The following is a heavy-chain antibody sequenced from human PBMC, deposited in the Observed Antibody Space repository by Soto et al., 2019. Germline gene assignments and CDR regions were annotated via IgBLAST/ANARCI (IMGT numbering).Heavy chain of an antibody. CDR2: INTDGGTT. J-gene: IGHJ5*02. D-gene: IGHD1-26*01. CDR3: VRVGSGPSSWRDP. Sequence: PGGSLRLSCAASGFTFSSYWMSWVRQAPGKGLVWVSRINTDGGTTTYAESVKGRFTISRDNARNTLYLQMNSLRPEDTALYYCVRVGSGPSSWRDPWGQGTLVTLSS. CDR1: GFTFSSYW. V-gene: IGHV3-74*01.